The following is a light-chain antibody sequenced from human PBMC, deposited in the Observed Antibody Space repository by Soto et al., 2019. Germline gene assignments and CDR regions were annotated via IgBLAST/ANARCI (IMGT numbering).Light chain of an antibody. V-gene: IGKV3-11*01. CDR2: DAS. CDR3: QQRASWPIT. Sequence: ESVLTQSPATLSLSPGERATLSCRASQSVRNELAWYQQKPGQPPRLLIYDASNRATGIPARCSGSGSGTDFTRTISSLDPEDFAIYYCQQRASWPITFGQGTRLEIK. CDR1: QSVRNE. J-gene: IGKJ5*01.